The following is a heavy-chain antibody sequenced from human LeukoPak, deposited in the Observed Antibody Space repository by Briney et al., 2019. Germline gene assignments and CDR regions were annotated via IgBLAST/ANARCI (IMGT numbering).Heavy chain of an antibody. V-gene: IGHV1-46*01. Sequence: ASVKVSCKASGYTFTSYYMHWVRQAPGQGLEWMGIINPSGGSTSYAQKFQGRVTMTRDTSTSTVYMELSSLRSEDTAVYYCAREALYGYYYYYYMDVWGKGTTVTISS. D-gene: IGHD2/OR15-2a*01. CDR2: INPSGGST. J-gene: IGHJ6*03. CDR3: AREALYGYYYYYYMDV. CDR1: GYTFTSYY.